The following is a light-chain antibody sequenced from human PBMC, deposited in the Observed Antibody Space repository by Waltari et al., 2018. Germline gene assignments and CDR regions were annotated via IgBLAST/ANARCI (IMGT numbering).Light chain of an antibody. CDR2: DAS. CDR1: QSVSSY. CDR3: QQRSNWPPT. J-gene: IGKJ1*01. V-gene: IGKV3-11*01. Sequence: EIVLTQSPATLSLSPGERATLSCRASQSVSSYLAWYQQKPGQAPRLLIYDASNRATCIPARFSGSGSVTDFTLTISSLEPEDFAVYYCQQRSNWPPTFGQGTKVEIK.